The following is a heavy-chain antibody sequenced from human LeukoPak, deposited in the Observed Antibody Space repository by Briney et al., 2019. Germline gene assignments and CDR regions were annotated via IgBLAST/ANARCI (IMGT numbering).Heavy chain of an antibody. Sequence: PGGSLRLSCVDSGFTFCSHWMGWVRQAPGKGLEWVANINQGEGEKYYVDSVKGRFTISRDNAKKSLFLQMNSLRAEDTAVYYCARGRFIAGTTAYYFDYWGQGTLVTVSS. V-gene: IGHV3-7*03. J-gene: IGHJ4*02. CDR3: ARGRFIAGTTAYYFDY. D-gene: IGHD1-26*01. CDR1: GFTFCSHW. CDR2: INQGEGEK.